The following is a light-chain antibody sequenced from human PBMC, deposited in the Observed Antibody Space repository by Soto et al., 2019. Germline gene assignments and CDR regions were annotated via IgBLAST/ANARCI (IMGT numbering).Light chain of an antibody. V-gene: IGKV3-20*01. CDR1: QSVSSSY. CDR2: GAS. J-gene: IGKJ3*01. Sequence: EIVLTQSPGTLSLSPGERATLSCRASQSVSSSYLAWYQQKPGQAPRLLIYGASSRATGIPDRFSGSGSGTDFTLTISRLEPEDLAVYYWQEYCSSPGTLGPGTKVDIK. CDR3: QEYCSSPGT.